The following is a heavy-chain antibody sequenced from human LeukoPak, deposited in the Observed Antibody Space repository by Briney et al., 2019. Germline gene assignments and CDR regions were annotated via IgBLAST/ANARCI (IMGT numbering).Heavy chain of an antibody. CDR2: IVVGSGNT. Sequence: SVKVSCEASGFTFTSSAMQWVRQARGQRLEWIGWIVVGSGNTNYAQKFQERVTITRDMSTSTAYMELSSLRSEDTAVYYCARGIAAAGMDYYYYMDVWGKGTTVTVSS. CDR3: ARGIAAAGMDYYYYMDV. D-gene: IGHD6-13*01. V-gene: IGHV1-58*02. CDR1: GFTFTSSA. J-gene: IGHJ6*03.